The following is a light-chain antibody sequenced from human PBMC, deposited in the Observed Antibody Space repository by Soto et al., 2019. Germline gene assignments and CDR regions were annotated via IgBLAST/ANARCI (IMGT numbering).Light chain of an antibody. Sequence: IVMTQFPATLSVSPWERATLSCRASQSVSSNLAWYQQKPGQAPRLLIYGASTRATGIPARFSGSGSGTDFTLTISSLEPEDFAVYYCQQRSNWLTFGGGTKVDIK. V-gene: IGKV3-15*01. CDR3: QQRSNWLT. CDR2: GAS. J-gene: IGKJ4*01. CDR1: QSVSSN.